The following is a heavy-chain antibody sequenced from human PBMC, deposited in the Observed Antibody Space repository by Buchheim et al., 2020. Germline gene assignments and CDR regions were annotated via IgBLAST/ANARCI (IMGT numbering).Heavy chain of an antibody. D-gene: IGHD4-17*01. CDR3: ARGPAYGDYVNY. V-gene: IGHV3-30*03. CDR1: GFTFDDSG. Sequence: VQLVESGGGLVKPGGSPRLSCAASGFTFDDSGMTWVRQAPGKGLEWVAVVSYDGSNKYYADSVKGRFTISRDNSKNTLYLQMNSLRVEDTAVYYCARGPAYGDYVNYWGQGTL. J-gene: IGHJ4*02. CDR2: VSYDGSNK.